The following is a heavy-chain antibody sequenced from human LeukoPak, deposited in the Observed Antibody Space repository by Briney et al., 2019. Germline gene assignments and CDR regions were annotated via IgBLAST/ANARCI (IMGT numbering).Heavy chain of an antibody. CDR1: GFTFSSYW. Sequence: PGGSLILSCAASGFTFSSYWMNWVRQAPGKGLEWVANIKQDGNEKHYEDSVKGRFSISRDNAKNSLYLQMDSLRAEDTAVYYCAKEGAYPIITYDSWGQGALVTVSS. J-gene: IGHJ5*01. D-gene: IGHD3-10*01. CDR2: IKQDGNEK. CDR3: AKEGAYPIITYDS. V-gene: IGHV3-7*01.